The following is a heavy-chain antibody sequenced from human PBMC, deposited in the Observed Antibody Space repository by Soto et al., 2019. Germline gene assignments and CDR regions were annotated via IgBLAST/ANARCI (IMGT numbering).Heavy chain of an antibody. CDR3: AKADGEQWLLPHLDK. Sequence: EVQLLESGGGVVQPGGSLRLSCVASGFNFKKFAMSWVRQAPGDGLEWVSGISCCGGSTSYADSVKGRFSIARDDSTNTLSLQMNNLRVEDTAQYYCAKADGEQWLLPHLDKWGQGTLVTVS. D-gene: IGHD6-19*01. V-gene: IGHV3-23*01. CDR1: GFNFKKFA. CDR2: ISCCGGST. J-gene: IGHJ4*02.